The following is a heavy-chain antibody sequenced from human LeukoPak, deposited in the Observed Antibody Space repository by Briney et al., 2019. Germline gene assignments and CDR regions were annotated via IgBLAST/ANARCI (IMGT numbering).Heavy chain of an antibody. CDR1: GFTFSSYG. Sequence: PGGSLRLSCSASGFTFSSYGMHWVRQAPGMGLEWVAFIRYDGSNKYYADSVKGRFTISRDNSKNTLYLQMNSLRAEDTAVYYCAKDKERWYSSGSLLWGQGTLVTVSS. J-gene: IGHJ4*02. V-gene: IGHV3-30*02. CDR3: AKDKERWYSSGSLL. D-gene: IGHD4-23*01. CDR2: IRYDGSNK.